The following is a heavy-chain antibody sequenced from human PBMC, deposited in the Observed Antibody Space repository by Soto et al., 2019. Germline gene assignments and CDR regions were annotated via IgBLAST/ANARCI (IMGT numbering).Heavy chain of an antibody. Sequence: GASVKVSCKASGGTFSSYAISWVRQAPGQGLEWMGGIIPIFGTANYAQKFQGRVTITADESTSTAYMELSSLRSEDTAVYYCARDMPAAPLDTLHYYGMDVWGQGTTVTVSS. CDR1: GGTFSSYA. CDR2: IIPIFGTA. D-gene: IGHD2-2*01. V-gene: IGHV1-69*13. CDR3: ARDMPAAPLDTLHYYGMDV. J-gene: IGHJ6*02.